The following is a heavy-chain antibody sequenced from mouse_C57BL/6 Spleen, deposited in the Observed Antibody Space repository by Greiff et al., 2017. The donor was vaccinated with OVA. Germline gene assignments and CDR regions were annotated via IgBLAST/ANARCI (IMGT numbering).Heavy chain of an antibody. V-gene: IGHV5-4*03. J-gene: IGHJ2*01. D-gene: IGHD2-4*01. CDR1: GFTFSSYA. CDR3: ARGDYLYYFDY. Sequence: EVKVEESGGGLVKPGGSLKLSCAASGFTFSSYAMSWVRQTPEKRLEWVATISDGGSYTYYPDNVKGRFTISRDNAKNNLYLQMSHLKSEDTAMYYCARGDYLYYFDYWGQGTTLTVSS. CDR2: ISDGGSYT.